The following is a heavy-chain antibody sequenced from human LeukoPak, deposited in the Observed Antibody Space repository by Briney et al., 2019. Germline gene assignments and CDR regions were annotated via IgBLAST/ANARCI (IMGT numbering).Heavy chain of an antibody. D-gene: IGHD6-19*01. CDR3: AKDTGSSGWFGGDDYFDY. J-gene: IGHJ4*02. CDR1: GFTFSSYG. Sequence: PGGSLRLSCAASGFTFSSYGMHWVRQAPGKGLEWVSYISSSSSTIYYADSVKGRFTISRDNSKNTLYLQMNSLRAEDTAVYYCAKDTGSSGWFGGDDYFDYWGQGTLVTVSS. V-gene: IGHV3-48*01. CDR2: ISSSSSTI.